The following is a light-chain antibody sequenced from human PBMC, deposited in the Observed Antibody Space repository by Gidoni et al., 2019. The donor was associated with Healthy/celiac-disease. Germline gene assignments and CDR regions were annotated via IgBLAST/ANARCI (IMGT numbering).Light chain of an antibody. V-gene: IGLV2-23*01. Sequence: QSALTQPASVSGSPGQSITISCTGTSIDFGSYNLVSWYQQHLGKAPKLIIYEGSKRPSGVSNRFSCSKSGNTASLTISGLQAEDVADYYCCSYAGSSTFVVFGVGTKLTVL. CDR1: SIDFGSYNL. J-gene: IGLJ2*01. CDR3: CSYAGSSTFVV. CDR2: EGS.